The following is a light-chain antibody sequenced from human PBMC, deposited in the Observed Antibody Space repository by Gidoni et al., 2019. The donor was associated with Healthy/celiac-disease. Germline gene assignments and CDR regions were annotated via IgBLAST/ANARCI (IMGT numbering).Light chain of an antibody. CDR1: QCISNY. V-gene: IGKV1-27*01. CDR3: QKYNSAPWT. J-gene: IGKJ1*01. Sequence: DIQMTQSPSSLSASVGDRVTITCRASQCISNYLAWYQQKPGKVPKLLIYAASTLQSGVPSRFSGSGSGTDFTLTISLQPEDVATYYCQKYNSAPWTFGQGTKVEIK. CDR2: AAS.